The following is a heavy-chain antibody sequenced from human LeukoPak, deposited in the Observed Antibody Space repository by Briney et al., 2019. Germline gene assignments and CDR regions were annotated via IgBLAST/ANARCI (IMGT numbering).Heavy chain of an antibody. Sequence: ASVPVSCKASRYTLTGYYMHWVRQAPGPRREWIGWINPNSGGTNYAQKFQGRVTMTRDTTISTAYMELSRLRSDDTAVYYCARARIVVVPAATDWGQGTLVTVSS. J-gene: IGHJ4*02. CDR2: INPNSGGT. CDR3: ARARIVVVPAATD. V-gene: IGHV1-2*02. D-gene: IGHD2-2*01. CDR1: RYTLTGYY.